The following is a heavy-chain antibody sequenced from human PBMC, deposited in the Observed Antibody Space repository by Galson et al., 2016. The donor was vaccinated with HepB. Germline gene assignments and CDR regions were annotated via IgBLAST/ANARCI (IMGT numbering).Heavy chain of an antibody. CDR2: AFYRSATWHF. V-gene: IGHV6-1*01. CDR3: ARDQTTSWYDTFSYGLDV. D-gene: IGHD6-13*01. J-gene: IGHJ6*02. CDR1: GDSVLTNRAA. Sequence: CAISGDSVLTNRAAWHWIRQSPSRGLEWLGRAFYRSATWHFDYAVSLKSRMNIKTDTSKNQISLHLSSVTPEDTAVYFCARDQTTSWYDTFSYGLDVWGQGTTVIVSS.